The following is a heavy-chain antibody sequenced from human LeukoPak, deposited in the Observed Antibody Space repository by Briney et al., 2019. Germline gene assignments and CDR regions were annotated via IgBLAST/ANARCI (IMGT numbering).Heavy chain of an antibody. CDR1: GFTFSSYA. CDR2: ISYDGSNK. D-gene: IGHD6-19*01. V-gene: IGHV3-30-3*01. Sequence: PGRSLRLSCAASGFTFSSYAMHWVRQAPGKGLEWVAVISYDGSNKYYADSVKGRFTISRDNSKNTLYLQMNSLRAEDTAVYYCARGGQWLLYDYFDYWGQGTLVTVSS. J-gene: IGHJ4*02. CDR3: ARGGQWLLYDYFDY.